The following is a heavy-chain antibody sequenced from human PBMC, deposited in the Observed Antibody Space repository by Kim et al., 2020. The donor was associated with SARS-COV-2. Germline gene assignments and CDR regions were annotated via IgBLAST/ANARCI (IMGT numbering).Heavy chain of an antibody. CDR2: IKSKTDGGTT. J-gene: IGHJ6*02. V-gene: IGHV3-15*01. CDR1: GFTFSNAW. Sequence: GGSLRLSCAASGFTFSNAWMSWVRQAPGKGLEWVGRIKSKTDGGTTDYAAPVKGRFTISRDDSKNTLYLQMNSLKTEDTAVYYCTAKGRITMVRGVTRYYYGMDVWGQGTTVTVSS. D-gene: IGHD3-10*01. CDR3: TAKGRITMVRGVTRYYYGMDV.